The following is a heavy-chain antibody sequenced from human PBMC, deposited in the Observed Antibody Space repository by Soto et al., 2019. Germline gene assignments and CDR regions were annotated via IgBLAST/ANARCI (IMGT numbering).Heavy chain of an antibody. CDR2: ISSSSSYI. V-gene: IGHV3-21*01. CDR1: GFTFSSYT. J-gene: IGHJ4*02. CDR3: ARFGYTTEAH. Sequence: GGSLRLSCAASGFTFSSYTMIWVRQAPGKGLEWVSSISSSSSYIYYADSVKGRFTISRDNAKNSLYLQMNSLRAEDTAVYYCARFGYTTEAHWGQGTLVTVSS. D-gene: IGHD5-12*01.